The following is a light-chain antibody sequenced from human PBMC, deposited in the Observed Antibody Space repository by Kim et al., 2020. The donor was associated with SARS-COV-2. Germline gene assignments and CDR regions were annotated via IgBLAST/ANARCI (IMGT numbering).Light chain of an antibody. V-gene: IGKV1-39*01. CDR2: AAS. CDR3: QQSYITPFT. J-gene: IGKJ3*01. CDR1: QSISSH. Sequence: ASLGDRVTITFRTTQSISSHLNWYQQKPGRAPKLLISAASTLQGGVPSRFSGSGSETDFTLTISSLQPDDFATYFCQQSYITPFTFGTGTKVDIK.